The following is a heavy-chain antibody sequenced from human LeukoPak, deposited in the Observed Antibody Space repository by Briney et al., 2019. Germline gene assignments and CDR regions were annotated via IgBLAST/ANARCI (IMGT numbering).Heavy chain of an antibody. CDR3: ARDNYDSSTPYYFDY. D-gene: IGHD3-22*01. J-gene: IGHJ4*02. CDR1: GFTVSSNY. Sequence: GGSLRLSCAASGFTVSSNYMTWVRQAPGKGLEWVSVLYSGGSTYYADSVKGRFTISRDNSKNTLYLQMNSLRAEDTAVYYCARDNYDSSTPYYFDYWGQGTLVTVSS. CDR2: LYSGGST. V-gene: IGHV3-66*01.